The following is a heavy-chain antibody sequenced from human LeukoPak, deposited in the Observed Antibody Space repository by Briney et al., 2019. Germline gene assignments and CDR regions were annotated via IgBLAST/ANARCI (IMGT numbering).Heavy chain of an antibody. D-gene: IGHD3-22*01. CDR3: AKATLGYYYDSSGYYFDY. CDR1: GFTFSSYG. J-gene: IGHJ4*02. Sequence: QTGGSLRLSCAASGFTFSSYGMHWVRQAPGKGLEWVAVISYDGSNKYYADSVKGRFTISRDNSKNTLYLQTNSLRAEDTAVYYCAKATLGYYYDSSGYYFDYWGQGTLVTVSS. CDR2: ISYDGSNK. V-gene: IGHV3-30*18.